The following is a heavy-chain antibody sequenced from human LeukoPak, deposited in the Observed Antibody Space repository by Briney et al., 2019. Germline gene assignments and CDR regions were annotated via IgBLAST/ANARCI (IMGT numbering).Heavy chain of an antibody. D-gene: IGHD3-22*01. CDR3: ARVSDDSSGYYYYYYMDV. Sequence: PGGSLRLSCAASGFTFSSYAMSWIRQPAGKGLEWIGRIYTSGSTNYNPSLKSRVTMSVDTSKNQFSLKLSSVTAADTAVYYCARVSDDSSGYYYYYYMDVWGKGTTVTVSS. J-gene: IGHJ6*03. CDR1: GFTFSSYA. CDR2: IYTSGST. V-gene: IGHV4-4*07.